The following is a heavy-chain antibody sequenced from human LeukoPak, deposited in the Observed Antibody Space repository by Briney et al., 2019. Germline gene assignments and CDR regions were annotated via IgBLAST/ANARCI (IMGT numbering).Heavy chain of an antibody. CDR1: GYTFTGYY. CDR3: GRAGLCGGNCYSEWFDP. V-gene: IGHV1-2*02. J-gene: IGHJ5*02. CDR2: INPNSGGT. Sequence: ASVNLSCNASGYTFTGYYMHWVRHPPGPGLGPKGFINPNSGGTTYSQKFQGRGTTPRGTSISTTDIELRRLRSDDKAVYYFGRAGLCGGNCYSEWFDPWGQGTLATVCS. D-gene: IGHD2-21*02.